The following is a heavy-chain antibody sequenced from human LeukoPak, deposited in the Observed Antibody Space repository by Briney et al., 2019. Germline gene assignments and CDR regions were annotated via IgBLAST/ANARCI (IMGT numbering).Heavy chain of an antibody. CDR2: ISYDGSNK. D-gene: IGHD6-13*01. J-gene: IGHJ4*02. V-gene: IGHV3-30*18. CDR3: AKNEYSSRVFDY. Sequence: GGSLRLSCAASGFTFSSYGMHWVRQAPGKGLEWVAVISYDGSNKYYADSVKGRFTISRDNSKNTLYLQMNSLGAEDTAVYYCAKNEYSSRVFDYWGQGTLVTVSS. CDR1: GFTFSSYG.